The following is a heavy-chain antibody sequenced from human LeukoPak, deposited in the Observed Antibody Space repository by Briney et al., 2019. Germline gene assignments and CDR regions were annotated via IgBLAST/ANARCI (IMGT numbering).Heavy chain of an antibody. D-gene: IGHD5-18*01. Sequence: GGSLRLSCAASGFTFSSYAMHWVRQAPGKGLEYVSAISSNGGSTYYANSVKGRFTISRDNSKNTLYLQMGSLRAEDMAVYYCVFSGYSYGYWGQGTLVTVSS. CDR3: VFSGYSYGY. CDR2: ISSNGGST. V-gene: IGHV3-64*01. J-gene: IGHJ4*02. CDR1: GFTFSSYA.